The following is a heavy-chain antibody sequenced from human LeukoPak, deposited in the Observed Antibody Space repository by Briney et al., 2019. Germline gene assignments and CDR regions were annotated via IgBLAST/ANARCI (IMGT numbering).Heavy chain of an antibody. V-gene: IGHV3-7*01. CDR1: GFTFSNFW. CDR2: IKQDGSET. D-gene: IGHD3-10*01. J-gene: IGHJ6*03. CDR3: AHKAHYYGSGSYYKDGLEGPIGPDWLYYMDV. Sequence: PGGSLRLSYAASGFTFSNFWMSWVRQALGKGLEWVANIKQDGSETYYVDSVKGRFTISRDNAKNSLYLQMNSLRAEDTAVYYCAHKAHYYGSGSYYKDGLEGPIGPDWLYYMDVWGKGTTVTVSS.